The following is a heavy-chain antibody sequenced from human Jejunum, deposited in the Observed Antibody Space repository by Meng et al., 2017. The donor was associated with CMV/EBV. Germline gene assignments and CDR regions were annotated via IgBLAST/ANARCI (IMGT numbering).Heavy chain of an antibody. V-gene: IGHV4-31*02. D-gene: IGHD6-6*01. CDR2: IHYTGTT. CDR3: ASDDPFRAALFDY. J-gene: IGHJ4*02. Sequence: TVSSDFLRTDGYYWNWIRQRPGEGLEWLGYIHYTGTTSYNPSLKSRLSISLDTSNNQFSLSLSSVTAADTAVYYCASDDPFRAALFDYWGQGTLVTVSS. CDR1: SDFLRTDGYY.